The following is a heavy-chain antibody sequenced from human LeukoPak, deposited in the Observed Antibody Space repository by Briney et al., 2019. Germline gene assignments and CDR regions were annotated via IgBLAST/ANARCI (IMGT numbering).Heavy chain of an antibody. V-gene: IGHV3-21*01. CDR3: ARGIYTSSPRNPKNFFDY. CDR1: GFTFSGSA. D-gene: IGHD2-2*02. J-gene: IGHJ4*02. CDR2: ISSSSSYI. Sequence: PGGSLRLSCAASGFTFSGSAMHWVRQAPGKGLEWVSSISSSSSYIYYADSMKGRFTISRDNAKNSLYLQMYSLRAEDTAVYFCARGIYTSSPRNPKNFFDYWGQGTLVTVS.